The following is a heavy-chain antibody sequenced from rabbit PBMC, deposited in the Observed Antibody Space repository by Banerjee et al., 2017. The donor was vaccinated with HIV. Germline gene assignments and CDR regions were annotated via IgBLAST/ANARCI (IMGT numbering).Heavy chain of an antibody. CDR2: IYTGNSKT. CDR1: AFSFSRGYD. J-gene: IGHJ4*01. CDR3: ARDAGSGDYIDVYFNL. V-gene: IGHV1S40*01. D-gene: IGHD8-1*01. Sequence: QQLEESGGGLVKPGASLTLTCKASAFSFSRGYDMCWVRQAPGKGLEWIACIYTGNSKTYYASWAKGRFTISKTSSTTVTLQMTSLTVADTATYFCARDAGSGDYIDVYFNLWGPGTLVTVS.